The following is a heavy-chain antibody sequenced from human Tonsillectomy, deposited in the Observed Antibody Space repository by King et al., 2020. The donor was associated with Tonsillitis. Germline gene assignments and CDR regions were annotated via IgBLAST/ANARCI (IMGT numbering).Heavy chain of an antibody. CDR3: ARAWYYDSSGYYYFDYYYGMDV. V-gene: IGHV1-2*02. J-gene: IGHJ6*02. D-gene: IGHD3-22*01. CDR1: GYTFTGYY. CDR2: INPNSGGT. Sequence: GQLVQSGAEVKKPGASVKVSCKASGYTFTGYYMHWVRQAPGQGLEWMGWINPNSGGTNYAQKFQGRVTMTRDTSISTAYMELSRLRSDDTAGYYCARAWYYDSSGYYYFDYYYGMDVWGQGTTVTVSS.